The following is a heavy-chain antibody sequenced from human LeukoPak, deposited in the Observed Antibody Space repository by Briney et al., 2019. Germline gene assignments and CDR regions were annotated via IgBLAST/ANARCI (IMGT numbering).Heavy chain of an antibody. CDR2: ISYDGSNK. V-gene: IGHV3-30-3*01. CDR1: GFTFSSYA. D-gene: IGHD2-2*02. CDR3: ARVGAAIRAFDI. Sequence: GGSLRLSCAASGFTFSSYAMSWVRQAPGKGLEWVAVISYDGSNKYYADSVKGRFTIPRDNSKNTLYLQMNSLRAEDTAVYYCARVGAAIRAFDIWGQGTMVTVSS. J-gene: IGHJ3*02.